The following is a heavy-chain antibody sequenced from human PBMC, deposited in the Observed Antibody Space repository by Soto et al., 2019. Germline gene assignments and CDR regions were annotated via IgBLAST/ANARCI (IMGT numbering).Heavy chain of an antibody. V-gene: IGHV4-39*01. J-gene: IGHJ3*02. CDR1: GGSISGSTYN. Sequence: QLQLQESGPGLVRPSETLSLTCTVSGGSISGSTYNWGWIRQPPGKGLEWIGSIYHAGNTHYNPSLKSRVPISADTYKNQFSLKLSSVTASDTALYYCAKWGSAATIPDAFDIWGQGTMVNVSS. CDR2: IYHAGNT. CDR3: AKWGSAATIPDAFDI. D-gene: IGHD5-12*01.